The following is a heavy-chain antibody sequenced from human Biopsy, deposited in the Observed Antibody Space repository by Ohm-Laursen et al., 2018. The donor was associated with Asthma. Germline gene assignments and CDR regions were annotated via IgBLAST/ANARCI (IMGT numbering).Heavy chain of an antibody. CDR2: IGSSSSTI. D-gene: IGHD1-1*01. J-gene: IGHJ3*02. V-gene: IGHV3-48*01. CDR1: GFTFSSYS. Sequence: SLRLSCAASGFTFSSYSMNWVRQAPGKGLEWVSYIGSSSSTIYYADSVKGRFTISRDNSKNTLYLQMNSLRAEDTAVYYCARDGGLTSYPGTFHIWGQGTMVTVSS. CDR3: ARDGGLTSYPGTFHI.